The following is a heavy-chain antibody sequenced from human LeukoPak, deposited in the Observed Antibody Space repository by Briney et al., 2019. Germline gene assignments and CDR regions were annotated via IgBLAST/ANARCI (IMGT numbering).Heavy chain of an antibody. V-gene: IGHV3-48*03. CDR3: ARAAKFEFYFDY. Sequence: GGSLRLSCAASGFIFSNFEMHCVRQAPKKVLEWVSYISSIGSTIYYADSVKGRFTISRDNPKNSLYLQMNSLRAEDTAFYYCARAAKFEFYFDYWGQGPVVTVSS. CDR2: ISSIGSTI. CDR1: GFIFSNFE. J-gene: IGHJ4*02. D-gene: IGHD3-10*01.